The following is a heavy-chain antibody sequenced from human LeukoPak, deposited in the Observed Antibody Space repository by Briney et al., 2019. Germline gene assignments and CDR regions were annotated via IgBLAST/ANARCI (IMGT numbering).Heavy chain of an antibody. D-gene: IGHD5-12*01. CDR1: GYTLTELS. J-gene: IGHJ6*02. Sequence: ASVKVSCKVSGYTLTELSMHWVRQAPGKGLEWMGGFDPEDGETIYAQKFRGRVTMTEDTSTDTAYMELSSLRSEDTAVYYCATDGNGYSGYFHYGMDVWGQGTTVTVSS. CDR2: FDPEDGET. CDR3: ATDGNGYSGYFHYGMDV. V-gene: IGHV1-24*01.